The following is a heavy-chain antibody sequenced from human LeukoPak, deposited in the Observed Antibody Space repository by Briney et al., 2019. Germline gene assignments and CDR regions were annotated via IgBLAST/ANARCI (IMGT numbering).Heavy chain of an antibody. D-gene: IGHD6-19*01. J-gene: IGHJ4*02. CDR3: ARDRRIAVAGPESDY. V-gene: IGHV1-2*02. CDR2: INPNSGGT. CDR1: GYIFTGYY. Sequence: ASVKVSCKASGYIFTGYYMHWVRQAPGQGLEWMGWINPNSGGTNYAQKFQGRVTMTRDTSISTAYMELSRLRSDDTAVYYCARDRRIAVAGPESDYWGQGTLVTVSS.